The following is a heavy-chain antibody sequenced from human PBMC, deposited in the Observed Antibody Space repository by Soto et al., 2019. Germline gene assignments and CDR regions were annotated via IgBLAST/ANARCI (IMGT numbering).Heavy chain of an antibody. Sequence: QVQLVESGGGVVQPGRSLRLSCAASGFSLHTYAMHWVRQAPGKGLEWLAVISYDGSAKYSADSVRGRFTISRDNSKNTLDVQMNSLRLEDTAVYYCTRDWDRGGGSYFWNVDIWGRGTLVTVSS. CDR3: TRDWDRGGGSYFWNVDI. D-gene: IGHD1-26*01. CDR1: GFSLHTYA. CDR2: ISYDGSAK. V-gene: IGHV3-30*01. J-gene: IGHJ2*01.